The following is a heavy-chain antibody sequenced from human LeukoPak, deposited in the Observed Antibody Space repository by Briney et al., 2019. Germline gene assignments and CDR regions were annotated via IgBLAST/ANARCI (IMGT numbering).Heavy chain of an antibody. D-gene: IGHD3-22*01. Sequence: ASVKVSCKASGYTFTSYGISWVRQAPGQGLEWMGWISAYNGNTNYAQKLQGRVTMTTDTSTSTAYMELRSLRSDDTAVYYRASDYYDSSGYYPFDYWGQGTLVTVSS. CDR3: ASDYYDSSGYYPFDY. CDR2: ISAYNGNT. V-gene: IGHV1-18*01. CDR1: GYTFTSYG. J-gene: IGHJ4*02.